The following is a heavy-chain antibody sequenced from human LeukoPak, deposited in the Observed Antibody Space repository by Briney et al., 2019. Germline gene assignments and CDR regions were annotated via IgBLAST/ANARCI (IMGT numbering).Heavy chain of an antibody. CDR1: GYSFTSYW. D-gene: IGHD6-13*01. V-gene: IGHV5-51*01. CDR2: IYPGDSDT. J-gene: IGHJ5*02. CDR3: ARRSIAAAGNLNWFDP. Sequence: GESLKISCKGSGYSFTSYWIGWVRQMPGKGLEWMGIIYPGDSDTRYRPSFQGQVTISADKSISTAYLQWSSLKASDTAMYYCARRSIAAAGNLNWFDPWGQGTLVTVSS.